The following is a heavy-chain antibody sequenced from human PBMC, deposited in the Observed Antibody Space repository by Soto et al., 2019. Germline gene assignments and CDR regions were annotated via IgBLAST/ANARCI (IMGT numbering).Heavy chain of an antibody. CDR2: INYSGST. V-gene: IGHV4-34*01. Sequence: PSETLSLTCAVYGGSFANYSWNWIRQPPGKGLEWIGEINYSGSTDYNPSLESRVTISVDTSKNQFSLNLSSVTAADTAIYYCARVGRYTSGWSLDYFDYWGQGTVVTVSS. CDR3: ARVGRYTSGWSLDYFDY. CDR1: GGSFANYS. D-gene: IGHD6-19*01. J-gene: IGHJ4*02.